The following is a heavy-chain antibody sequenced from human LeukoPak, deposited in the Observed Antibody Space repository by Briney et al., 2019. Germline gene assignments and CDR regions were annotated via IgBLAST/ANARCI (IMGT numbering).Heavy chain of an antibody. CDR1: GGSISSGGYY. D-gene: IGHD6-19*01. V-gene: IGHV4-31*03. CDR3: ARAIAVAGTTFDY. CDR2: IYYSGST. J-gene: IGHJ4*02. Sequence: SQTLSLTCTVSGGSISSGGYYWSWIRQHPGKGLEWIGYIYYSGSTYYNPSLKSRVTMSVDTSKNQFSLKLSSVTAADTAVYYCARAIAVAGTTFDYWGQGTLVTVSS.